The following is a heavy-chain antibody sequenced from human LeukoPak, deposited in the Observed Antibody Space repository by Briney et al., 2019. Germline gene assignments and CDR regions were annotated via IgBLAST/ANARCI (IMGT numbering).Heavy chain of an antibody. CDR2: IYHSGST. D-gene: IGHD7-27*01. J-gene: IGHJ4*02. CDR1: GGSITSSNW. CDR3: ARELTGDPNYFDY. V-gene: IGHV4-4*02. Sequence: SGTLSLTCAVSGGSITSSNWWSWVRQPPGKGLEWIGEIYHSGSTNYNPSLKSRVTISVDKSKNQFSLKLTSVTAADTAVYYCARELTGDPNYFDYWGQGTLVTVSS.